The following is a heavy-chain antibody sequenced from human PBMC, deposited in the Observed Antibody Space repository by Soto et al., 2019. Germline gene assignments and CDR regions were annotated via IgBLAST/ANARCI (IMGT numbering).Heavy chain of an antibody. CDR2: IFHTGSA. CDR3: ARHIAVSGARGFDH. D-gene: IGHD2-21*01. J-gene: IGHJ4*02. Sequence: QVQLQESGPGLMKPSGTLSLTCAVSGGSITSNWWSWVRQPPGKGLEWIAEIFHTGSANYNPSLIGRLTISMDKSRNHLSLNLNFVTAADTAVYYCARHIAVSGARGFDHWGQGTLVTVSS. V-gene: IGHV4-4*02. CDR1: GGSITSNW.